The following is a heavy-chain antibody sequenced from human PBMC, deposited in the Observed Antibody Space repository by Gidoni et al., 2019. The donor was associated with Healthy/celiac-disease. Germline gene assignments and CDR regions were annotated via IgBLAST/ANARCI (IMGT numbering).Heavy chain of an antibody. CDR2: ISWKMGSR. CDR1: GVTFDDYA. V-gene: IGHV3-9*01. D-gene: IGHD6-13*01. CDR3: AKDLSSSLAAAGGDYGMDV. Sequence: EVQLVESGGGLVQPGRSLRLSCAASGVTFDDYAMHGVRQAPGKGLEWVSGISWKMGSRCYADSVKGRFTISRANAKNSLYLQMDSLRAEDTALYYCAKDLSSSLAAAGGDYGMDVWGQGAPVTVSS. J-gene: IGHJ6*02.